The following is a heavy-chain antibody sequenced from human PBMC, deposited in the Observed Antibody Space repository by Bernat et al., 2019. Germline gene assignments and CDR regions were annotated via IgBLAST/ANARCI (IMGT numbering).Heavy chain of an antibody. CDR2: ISGSGGST. D-gene: IGHD3-10*01. J-gene: IGHJ5*02. Sequence: EVQLLESGGGLVQPGGSLRLSCAASGFTFSSYAMSWVRQAPGKGLEWVSAISGSGGSTYYADSVKGRFTISKDNSKNTLYLQMNSLRAEARAVYYCAKVSDYYGSGSYAWGQGSLVTVSS. V-gene: IGHV3-23*01. CDR3: AKVSDYYGSGSYA. CDR1: GFTFSSYA.